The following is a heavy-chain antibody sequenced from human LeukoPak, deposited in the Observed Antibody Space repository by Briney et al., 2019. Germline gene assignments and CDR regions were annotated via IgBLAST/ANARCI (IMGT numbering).Heavy chain of an antibody. CDR1: GYSFTSYW. CDR3: ARLVKDGYSYAQFFYGMDV. Sequence: GESLKISCKGSGYSFTSYWISWVRQMPGKGLEWMGRIDPSDSYTNYSPSFQGHVTISVDKSISTAYLQWSSLKASDTAMYYCARLVKDGYSYAQFFYGMDVWGQGTTVTVSS. V-gene: IGHV5-10-1*01. D-gene: IGHD5-24*01. J-gene: IGHJ6*02. CDR2: IDPSDSYT.